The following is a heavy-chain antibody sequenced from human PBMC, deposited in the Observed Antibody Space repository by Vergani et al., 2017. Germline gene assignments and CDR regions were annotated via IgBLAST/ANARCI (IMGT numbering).Heavy chain of an antibody. D-gene: IGHD3-22*01. V-gene: IGHV1-69*01. CDR2: IIPIFGTA. J-gene: IGHJ6*03. Sequence: QVQLVQSGAEVKKPGSSVKASCKASGGTFSSYAISWVRQAPGQGLEWMGGIIPIFGTANYAQKFQGRVTITADESTSTAYMELSSLRSEDTAVYYCARGPVYYDSSGYYSYYYMDVWGKGTTVTVSS. CDR1: GGTFSSYA. CDR3: ARGPVYYDSSGYYSYYYMDV.